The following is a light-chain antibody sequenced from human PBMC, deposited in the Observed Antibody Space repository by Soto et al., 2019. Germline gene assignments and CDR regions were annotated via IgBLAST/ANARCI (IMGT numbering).Light chain of an antibody. CDR3: QEYIQWPPGM. CDR2: DTS. J-gene: IGKJ1*01. V-gene: IGKV3-15*01. CDR1: KFVSSR. Sequence: DIVVTQSPATLSASPGERVTLSCRASKFVSSRLAWYQQRPGQVPRLLIYDTSTRAPGISARFSGSGSGTEFTLTISRVLSEDFAVYYCQEYIQWPPGMFGPGTTVDIK.